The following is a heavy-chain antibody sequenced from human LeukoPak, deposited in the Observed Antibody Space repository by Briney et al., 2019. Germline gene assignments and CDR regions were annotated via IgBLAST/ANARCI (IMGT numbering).Heavy chain of an antibody. D-gene: IGHD3-10*01. CDR3: AVLDYYGSGSYLSDGYYYYGMDV. CDR1: GGSISSGSYY. V-gene: IGHV4-61*02. Sequence: RTSETLYLTCTVSGGSISSGSYYWSWIRQPAGKGLEWIGRIYTSGGPNYNPSLKSRVTISVDTSKNQFSLKLSSVTAADTAVYYCAVLDYYGSGSYLSDGYYYYGMDVWGQGTTVTVSS. CDR2: IYTSGGP. J-gene: IGHJ6*02.